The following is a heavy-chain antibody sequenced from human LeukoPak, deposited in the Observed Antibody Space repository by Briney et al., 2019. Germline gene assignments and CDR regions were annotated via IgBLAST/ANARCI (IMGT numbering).Heavy chain of an antibody. Sequence: ASVKVSCKASGYTFTSYYIHWVRQAPGQGLEWMGMIYPRDGSTSYAQKFQGRVTVTRDTSTSTVHMELSGLRSEDTAVYYCARDQEAFDYWGQGTLVTVSS. CDR2: IYPRDGST. J-gene: IGHJ4*02. CDR3: ARDQEAFDY. CDR1: GYTFTSYY. V-gene: IGHV1-46*01.